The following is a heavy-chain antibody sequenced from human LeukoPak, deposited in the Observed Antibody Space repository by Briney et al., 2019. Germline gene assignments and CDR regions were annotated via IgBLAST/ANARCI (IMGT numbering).Heavy chain of an antibody. D-gene: IGHD6-13*01. J-gene: IGHJ5*02. CDR1: GYTFSSYG. CDR3: ARGFFSSWYYPLGA. Sequence: GASVKVSCKASGYTFSSYGISWVRQAPGQGLEWVGWISAYNGNTNYAQKLQGRVTMTTDTSTSTAHMEVRSLRSDDTAVYYCARGFFSSWYYPLGAWGQGTLVTVSS. V-gene: IGHV1-18*01. CDR2: ISAYNGNT.